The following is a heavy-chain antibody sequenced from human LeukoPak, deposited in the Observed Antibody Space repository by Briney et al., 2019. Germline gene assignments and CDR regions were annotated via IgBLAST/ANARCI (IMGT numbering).Heavy chain of an antibody. CDR1: GGSISSGGYS. Sequence: SQTLSLTCAVSGGSISSGGYSWSWIRQPPGKGLEWIGYIYHRGSTYYNPSLKSRVTISVDRSKNQFSLKLSSVTAADTAVYYCARGNDYVFPYWFDPWGQGTLVTVSS. CDR2: IYHRGST. CDR3: ARGNDYVFPYWFDP. D-gene: IGHD4-17*01. J-gene: IGHJ5*02. V-gene: IGHV4-30-2*01.